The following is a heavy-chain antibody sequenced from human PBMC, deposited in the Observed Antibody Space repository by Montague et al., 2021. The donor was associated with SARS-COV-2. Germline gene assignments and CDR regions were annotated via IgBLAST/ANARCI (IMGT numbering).Heavy chain of an antibody. D-gene: IGHD4-11*01. CDR2: FSHNKST. J-gene: IGHJ6*02. CDR1: VSWYSGAD. CDR3: ACGEITTRGLIYYYGMDV. V-gene: IGHV4-34*01. Sequence: SETLSLTCSSLVSWYSGADWTSTRLYPRHHPNSYGDFSHNKSTNYNPSLKSRVTISVDTSKNQFSLKLSSVTAADTAVYYCACGEITTRGLIYYYGMDVWGQGTTVTVSS.